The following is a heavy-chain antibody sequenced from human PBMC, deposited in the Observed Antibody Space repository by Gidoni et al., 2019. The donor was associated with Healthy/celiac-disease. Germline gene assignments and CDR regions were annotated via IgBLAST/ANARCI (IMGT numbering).Heavy chain of an antibody. Sequence: QVQLVHSVSELKKPGASVKVYCNASVSTFTSYAMNWVRQAPVQGLEWMGWINTNTGNPTYSQGLKGRFVFSLDTSGRTAYLQLSSLKAEDTAVYYCARDKPGGYPDYWGQGPLVTVSS. J-gene: IGHJ4*02. CDR3: ARDKPGGYPDY. D-gene: IGHD3-22*01. CDR1: VSTFTSYA. CDR2: INTNTGNP. V-gene: IGHV7-4-1*02.